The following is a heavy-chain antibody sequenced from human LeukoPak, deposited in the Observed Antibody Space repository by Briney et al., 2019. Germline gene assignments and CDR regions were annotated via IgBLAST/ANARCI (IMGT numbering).Heavy chain of an antibody. Sequence: PSETLSLTCLVSGASVSSSHWNWIRQLPGKGLEWIGCLSCTGKTDYNPSLTSRVTISLDTSKNQVSLKLKSLTAADTAVYYCSEGYFEPFDHWGQGISVTVSS. D-gene: IGHD5-24*01. CDR1: GASVSSSH. CDR2: LSCTGKT. J-gene: IGHJ4*02. CDR3: SEGYFEPFDH. V-gene: IGHV4-59*02.